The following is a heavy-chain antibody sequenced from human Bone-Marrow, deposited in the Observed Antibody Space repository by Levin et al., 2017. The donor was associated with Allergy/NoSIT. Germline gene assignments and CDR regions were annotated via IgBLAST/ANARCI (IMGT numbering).Heavy chain of an antibody. Sequence: GSLRLSCTVSGGSVSSGSYYWSWIRQPPGKGLEWIGYIYYSGSTNYNPSLKSRVTISVDTSKNQFSLKLSSVTAADTAVYYCARRYYYGSGSYYFDYWGQGTLVTVSS. V-gene: IGHV4-61*01. J-gene: IGHJ4*02. CDR2: IYYSGST. D-gene: IGHD3-10*01. CDR3: ARRYYYGSGSYYFDY. CDR1: GGSVSSGSYY.